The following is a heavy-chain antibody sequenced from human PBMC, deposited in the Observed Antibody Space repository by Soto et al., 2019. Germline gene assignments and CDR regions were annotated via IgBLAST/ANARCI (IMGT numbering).Heavy chain of an antibody. D-gene: IGHD6-19*01. Sequence: LRLSCSASGFTFSAYAMHWVRQAPGKGLEYVSSISPDGEKTFHADSVKDRFTVSRDNSRNILYLQMNSLRDDDTAAYYCVKGGLALATAGRAQIDFWGQGTLVTVSS. CDR1: GFTFSAYA. J-gene: IGHJ4*02. CDR3: VKGGLALATAGRAQIDF. CDR2: ISPDGEKT. V-gene: IGHV3-64D*06.